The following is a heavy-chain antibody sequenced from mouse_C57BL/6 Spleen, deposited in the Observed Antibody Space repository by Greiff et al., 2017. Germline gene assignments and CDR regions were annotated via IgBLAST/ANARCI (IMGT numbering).Heavy chain of an antibody. CDR3: ARGRYGSSYWYFDV. J-gene: IGHJ1*03. CDR1: GFTFSDYY. D-gene: IGHD1-1*01. Sequence: EVMLVESEGGLVQPGSSMKLSCTASGFTFSDYYMAWVRQVPEKGLEWVANINYDGSSTYYLDSLKSRFIISRDNAKNILYLQMSILKSEDTATYYCARGRYGSSYWYFDVWGTGTTVTVSS. CDR2: INYDGSST. V-gene: IGHV5-16*01.